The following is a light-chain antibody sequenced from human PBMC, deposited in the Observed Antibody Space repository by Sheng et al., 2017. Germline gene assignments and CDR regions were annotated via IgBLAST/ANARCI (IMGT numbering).Light chain of an antibody. CDR3: QQRSTWPEYS. CDR1: QSVTSF. J-gene: IGKJ2*03. V-gene: IGKV3-11*01. Sequence: EIVMTQSPATLSVSPGERATLSCRASQSVTSFLAWYQHKPGQAPRLLIYAASNRATGVPTRFSGSGSGTDFTLTISSLEPEDFAVYYCQQRSTWPEYSFGQGTRLE. CDR2: AAS.